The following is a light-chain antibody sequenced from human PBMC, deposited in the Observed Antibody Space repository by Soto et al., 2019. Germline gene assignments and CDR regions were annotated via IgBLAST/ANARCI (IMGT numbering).Light chain of an antibody. V-gene: IGLV1-40*01. CDR1: SSNIGAGYD. CDR3: LSFDSSLSVV. Sequence: QSVLTQPLSVSGAPGQRVTISRTGRSSNIGAGYDVHWYQQLPGRAPKLLIYGNTNRPSGVPDRFSGSKSGTSASLAITGLQAEYEADYYCLSFDSSLSVVFGGGTKLTVL. J-gene: IGLJ2*01. CDR2: GNT.